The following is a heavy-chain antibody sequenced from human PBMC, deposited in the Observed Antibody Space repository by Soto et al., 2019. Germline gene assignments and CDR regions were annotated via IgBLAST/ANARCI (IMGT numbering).Heavy chain of an antibody. Sequence: SVKVSCKASGGTFSSYAISWVRQAPGQGLEWMGGIIPIFGTANYAQKFQGRVTITADESTSTAYMELSSLRSEDTAVYYCARARSSGLVTYYYYGMDVWGQGTTVTVSS. CDR1: GGTFSSYA. CDR3: ARARSSGLVTYYYYGMDV. J-gene: IGHJ6*02. D-gene: IGHD3-10*01. CDR2: IIPIFGTA. V-gene: IGHV1-69*13.